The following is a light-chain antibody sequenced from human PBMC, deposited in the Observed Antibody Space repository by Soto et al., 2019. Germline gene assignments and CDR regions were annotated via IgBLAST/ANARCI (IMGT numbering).Light chain of an antibody. CDR2: DVS. V-gene: IGLV2-14*01. Sequence: QSALTQPASVSGSPGQSITISCTGNSSDVGGYNYVSWYQQHPGKAPKLMIYDVSNRPSGVSNRFSGSKSGNTASLTISGLQAEDEADYYCSSYTSSSTSYVFVTGTKVTVL. J-gene: IGLJ1*01. CDR3: SSYTSSSTSYV. CDR1: SSDVGGYNY.